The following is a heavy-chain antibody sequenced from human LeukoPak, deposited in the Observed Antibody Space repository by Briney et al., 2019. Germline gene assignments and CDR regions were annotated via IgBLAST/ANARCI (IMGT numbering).Heavy chain of an antibody. J-gene: IGHJ4*02. V-gene: IGHV3-20*04. D-gene: IGHD1-26*01. CDR2: INWNGGST. CDR1: GFTFDDYG. CDR3: ARDQGEVGSYYATGLVDY. Sequence: PGGSLRLSCAASGFTFDDYGMSWVRQAPGKGLEWVSGINWNGGSTGYAGSVKGRFTISRDNAKNSLYLQMNSLRAEDTALYYCARDQGEVGSYYATGLVDYWGQGTLVTVSS.